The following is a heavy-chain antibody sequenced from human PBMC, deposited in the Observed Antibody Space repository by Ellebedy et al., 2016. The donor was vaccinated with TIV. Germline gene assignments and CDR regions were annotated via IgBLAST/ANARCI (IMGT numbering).Heavy chain of an antibody. J-gene: IGHJ3*02. V-gene: IGHV4-39*02. D-gene: IGHD6-25*01. Sequence: SETLSLXCSVSGGSVIRSGYYCTWIRQPPGKGLEWIGSLYYSGSTWYNPSLKSRVTISVDTSKNHFSLRLRSVTAADTAVCYCATSAAIDAFDIWGQGTMVTVSS. CDR2: LYYSGST. CDR1: GGSVIRSGYY. CDR3: ATSAAIDAFDI.